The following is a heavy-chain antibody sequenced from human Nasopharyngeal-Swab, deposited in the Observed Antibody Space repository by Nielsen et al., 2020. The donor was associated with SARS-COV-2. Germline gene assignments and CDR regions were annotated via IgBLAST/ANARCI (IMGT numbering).Heavy chain of an antibody. CDR1: GGSISSYY. V-gene: IGHV4-59*08. CDR2: IYYSGST. CDR3: ARLSGDYYYGMDV. Sequence: SETLSLICTVSGGSISSYYWSWIRQPPGKGLEWIGYIYYSGSTNYNPSLKSRVTISVDTSKNQFSLKLSSVTAADTAVYYCARLSGDYYYGMDVWGQGTTVTVSS. J-gene: IGHJ6*02. D-gene: IGHD2-8*02.